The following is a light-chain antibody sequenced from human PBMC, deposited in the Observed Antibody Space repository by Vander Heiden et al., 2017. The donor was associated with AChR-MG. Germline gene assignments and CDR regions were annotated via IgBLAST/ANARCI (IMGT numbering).Light chain of an antibody. V-gene: IGKV1-5*03. Sequence: DIKMTQSPSTLSASVGDRVTVTCRASQSINIWVAWYQQKPGQAPKLLIYRASSLETGVPSRFSGSGSGTEFTLTISGLQPDDFADYYCQQYYTFPRTFGQGTKVQIK. CDR2: RAS. J-gene: IGKJ1*01. CDR3: QQYYTFPRT. CDR1: QSINIW.